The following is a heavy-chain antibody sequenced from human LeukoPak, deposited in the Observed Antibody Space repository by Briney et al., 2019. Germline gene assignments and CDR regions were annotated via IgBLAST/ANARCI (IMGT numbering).Heavy chain of an antibody. CDR1: GYTFTGYY. Sequence: ASVKVSCKASGYTFTGYYMHWVRQAPGQGLEWMGWINPNSGGTNYAQKFQGRVTMTRDTSISTAYMELSRLRSDDTAVYYCARGGLSVIVVVPARVGSNWFDPWGQGTLVTVSS. V-gene: IGHV1-2*02. J-gene: IGHJ5*02. CDR3: ARGGLSVIVVVPARVGSNWFDP. D-gene: IGHD2-2*01. CDR2: INPNSGGT.